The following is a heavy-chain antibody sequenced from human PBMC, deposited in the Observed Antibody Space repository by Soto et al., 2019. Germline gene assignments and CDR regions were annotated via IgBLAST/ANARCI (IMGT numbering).Heavy chain of an antibody. CDR2: INSGSTSV. J-gene: IGHJ4*02. D-gene: IGHD2-2*01. CDR1: GFMFNSYS. CDR3: ASSTSPDAY. V-gene: IGHV3-48*01. Sequence: EVQLVESGGGLVQPGGSLRLSCVASGFMFNSYSMNWVRQAPGKGLEWISYINSGSTSVLYADSVKGRFTISRDHARNSLYLQMNSLRAEDTAVYYCASSTSPDAYWGQGTLVTVSS.